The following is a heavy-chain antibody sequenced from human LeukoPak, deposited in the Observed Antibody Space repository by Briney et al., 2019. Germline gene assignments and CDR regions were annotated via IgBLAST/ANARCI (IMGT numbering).Heavy chain of an antibody. D-gene: IGHD5-18*01. V-gene: IGHV3-23*01. CDR1: GFTFSHAW. Sequence: PGGSLRLSCAASGFTFSHAWMSWVRQAPGKGLEWVSAISGSGGSTYYADSVKGWFTISRDNSKNTLYLQMNSLRAEDTAVYYCAKEPFTAMGYYFDYWGQGTLVTVSS. CDR2: ISGSGGST. J-gene: IGHJ4*02. CDR3: AKEPFTAMGYYFDY.